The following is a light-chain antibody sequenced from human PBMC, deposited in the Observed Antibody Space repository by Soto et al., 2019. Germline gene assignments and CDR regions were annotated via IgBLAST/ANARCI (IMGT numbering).Light chain of an antibody. CDR2: WAS. J-gene: IGKJ1*01. CDR1: QSDLRSSNNENY. V-gene: IGKV4-1*01. CDR3: QQYYRPWT. Sequence: DIVMTQSPDSLAVSLGERATINCKSSQSDLRSSNNENYLAWYQQKPGQSPKLLIYWASTRESGVPDRFSGSGSGTDFTLTISSLQAEDVAIYYCQQYYRPWTFGQGTKVEIK.